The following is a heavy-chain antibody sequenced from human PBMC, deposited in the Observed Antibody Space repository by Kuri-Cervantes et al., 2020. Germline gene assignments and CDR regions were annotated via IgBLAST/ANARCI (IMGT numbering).Heavy chain of an antibody. V-gene: IGHV3-7*01. CDR2: IKQDGSEK. CDR1: GFTFSSYW. J-gene: IGHJ4*02. CDR3: ASGWNTYYFDY. Sequence: GGSLRLSCAASGFTFSSYWMSWVRQAPGKGLEWVANIKQDGSEKYYVDSVKGRFTISRDNSKNTLYLQMNSLRAEDTAVYYCASGWNTYYFDYWGQGTLVTVSS. D-gene: IGHD1/OR15-1a*01.